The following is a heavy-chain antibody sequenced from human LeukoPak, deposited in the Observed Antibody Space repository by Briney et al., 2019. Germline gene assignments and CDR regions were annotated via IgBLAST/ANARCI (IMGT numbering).Heavy chain of an antibody. Sequence: ASVKVSCTASGYTFTSYDINWVRQATGQGLEWMGWMNPNSGNTGYAQKFQGRVTMTRNTSISTAYMELSNLRSEDTAVYYCARGLGRSSRIQLWPYYFDYWGQGTLVTVSS. D-gene: IGHD5-18*01. CDR2: MNPNSGNT. V-gene: IGHV1-8*01. CDR3: ARGLGRSSRIQLWPYYFDY. J-gene: IGHJ4*02. CDR1: GYTFTSYD.